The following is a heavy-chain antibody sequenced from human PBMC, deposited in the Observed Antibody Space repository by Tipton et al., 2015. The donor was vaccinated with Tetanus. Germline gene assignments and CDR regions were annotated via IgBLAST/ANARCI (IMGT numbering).Heavy chain of an antibody. V-gene: IGHV4-61*08. Sequence: TLSLTCTVPGGSVRSGDYSWNWIRQPPGKGLEWLAYVSYSGRTNSNHSLKSRITISQDTSKNQFSLRLTSVTAAVTAVYYCATLVSTVDLTMYFASWGQGIQVTVSS. D-gene: IGHD2-8*01. CDR2: VSYSGRT. J-gene: IGHJ1*01. CDR1: GGSVRSGDYS. CDR3: ATLVSTVDLTMYFAS.